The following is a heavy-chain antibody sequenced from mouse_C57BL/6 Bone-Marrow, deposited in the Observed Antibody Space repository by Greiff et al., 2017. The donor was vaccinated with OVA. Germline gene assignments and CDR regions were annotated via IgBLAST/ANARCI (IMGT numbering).Heavy chain of an antibody. CDR1: GYSFTGYY. D-gene: IGHD3-3*01. J-gene: IGHJ2*01. V-gene: IGHV1-31*01. Sequence: VQLKESGPELVKPGASVKISCKASGYSFTGYYLHWVKQSPGNILDWIGNLYPYNGVSSYNQKFKGQATLTVDKSSSTAYMELRSLTSEDSAVYYCARGTGFDYWGQGTTLTVSS. CDR2: LYPYNGVS. CDR3: ARGTGFDY.